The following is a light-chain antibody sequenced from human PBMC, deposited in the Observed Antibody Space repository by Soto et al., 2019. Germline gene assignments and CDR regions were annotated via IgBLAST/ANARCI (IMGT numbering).Light chain of an antibody. V-gene: IGKV1-5*03. CDR1: QSISSW. CDR3: QQYNSYPWT. J-gene: IGKJ1*01. CDR2: KAP. Sequence: DIQMTQSPSTLSASVGARVTITCRASQSISSWLAWYQQKPGKAPKLLMYKAPSLESGVPSRFSGSGSGTEFTLTISSPQPDDFATYYCQQYNSYPWTFGQGTKVEI.